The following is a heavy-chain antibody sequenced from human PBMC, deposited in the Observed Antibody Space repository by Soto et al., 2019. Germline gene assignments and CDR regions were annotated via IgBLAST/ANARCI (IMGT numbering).Heavy chain of an antibody. CDR1: GFTVSSNY. CDR3: ARDRGSGWYPGAFDI. CDR2: IYSGGST. D-gene: IGHD6-19*01. J-gene: IGHJ3*02. V-gene: IGHV3-53*01. Sequence: GGSLRLSCAASGFTVSSNYMSWVRQAPGKGLEWVSVIYSGGSTYYADSVKGRFTTSRDNSKNTLYLQMNSLRAEDTAVYYCARDRGSGWYPGAFDIWGQGTMVTVSS.